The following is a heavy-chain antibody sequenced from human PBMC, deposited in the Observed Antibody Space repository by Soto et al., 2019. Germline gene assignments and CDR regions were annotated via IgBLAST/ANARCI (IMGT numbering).Heavy chain of an antibody. V-gene: IGHV4-59*01. CDR1: GGSISSYH. D-gene: IGHD1-20*01. CDR3: ARRGISPGSWYFDY. CDR2: LYYSGST. Sequence: QVQLQESGPGLVKPSETLSLTCTVSGGSISSYHWSWIRQPPGKGLEWIGYLYYSGSTNYNPSLKSRVTISVETSKNQFSLNLTSVTAADTAVYYCARRGISPGSWYFDYWGQGTLVTVSS. J-gene: IGHJ4*02.